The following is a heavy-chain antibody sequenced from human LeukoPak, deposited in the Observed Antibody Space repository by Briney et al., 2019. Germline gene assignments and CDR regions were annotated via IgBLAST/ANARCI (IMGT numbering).Heavy chain of an antibody. Sequence: GGSLRLSCAASGFTFSDYYMSWIRQAPGKGLEWVSYISSSSSYTNYADSVKGRFTISRDNAKNSLYLQMNSLRAEDTAVYYCARDGRSGPNLFDPWGQGTLVTVSS. J-gene: IGHJ5*02. CDR3: ARDGRSGPNLFDP. D-gene: IGHD7-27*01. CDR1: GFTFSDYY. V-gene: IGHV3-11*06. CDR2: ISSSSSYT.